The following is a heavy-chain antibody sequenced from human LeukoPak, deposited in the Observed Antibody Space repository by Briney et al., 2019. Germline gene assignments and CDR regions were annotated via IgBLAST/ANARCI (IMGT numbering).Heavy chain of an antibody. CDR1: GGTFSSYA. Sequence: ASVKVSCKASGGTFSSYAISWVRRAPGQGLEWMGGIIPIFGTANYAQKFQGRVTITADESTSTAYMELSSPRSEDTAVYYCARAMVRGAGANWFDPWGQGTLVTVSS. D-gene: IGHD3-10*01. J-gene: IGHJ5*02. CDR3: ARAMVRGAGANWFDP. CDR2: IIPIFGTA. V-gene: IGHV1-69*01.